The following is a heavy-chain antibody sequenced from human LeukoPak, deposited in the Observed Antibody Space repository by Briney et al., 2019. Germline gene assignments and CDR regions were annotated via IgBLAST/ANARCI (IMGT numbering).Heavy chain of an antibody. D-gene: IGHD3-10*01. J-gene: IGHJ3*02. V-gene: IGHV3-30*03. CDR3: ASITMVRGAFSPKAFDI. Sequence: GRSLRLSCAASGFTFSSYGMHWARQAPGKGLEWVAVISYDGSNKYYADSVKGRFTISRDNSKNTLYLQMNSLRAEDTAVYYCASITMVRGAFSPKAFDIWGQGTMVTVSS. CDR1: GFTFSSYG. CDR2: ISYDGSNK.